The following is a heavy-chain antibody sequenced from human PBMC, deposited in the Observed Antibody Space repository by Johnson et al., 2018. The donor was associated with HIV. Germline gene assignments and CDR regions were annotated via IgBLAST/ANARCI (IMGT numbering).Heavy chain of an antibody. CDR2: ISYDGSNK. D-gene: IGHD2-15*01. CDR3: ARESRGVVVVTQGAFDI. J-gene: IGHJ3*02. CDR1: GFTFSSYA. Sequence: QVQLVEYGGGVVQPGRSLRLSCAASGFTFSSYAMHWVRQAPGKGLEWVAVISYDGSNKYYADSVKGRFTISRDNSKNTLYLQMNSLRAEDTAVYYCARESRGVVVVTQGAFDIWGQGTMVTVSS. V-gene: IGHV3-30*04.